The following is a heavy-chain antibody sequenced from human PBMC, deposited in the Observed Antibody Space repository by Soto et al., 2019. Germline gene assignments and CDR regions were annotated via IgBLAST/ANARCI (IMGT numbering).Heavy chain of an antibody. CDR2: LNPNSGNT. Sequence: QVQLVQSGAEVKKPGASVKVSCKASGYTFTSYDINWVRQATGQGLEWMGWLNPNSGNTGYAQKFQGRVTLTSNTSLSTAYLELSSLRSEDTAVYYCARALSSGWFTNWGQGTLVTVSS. CDR1: GYTFTSYD. J-gene: IGHJ4*02. D-gene: IGHD6-19*01. CDR3: ARALSSGWFTN. V-gene: IGHV1-8*01.